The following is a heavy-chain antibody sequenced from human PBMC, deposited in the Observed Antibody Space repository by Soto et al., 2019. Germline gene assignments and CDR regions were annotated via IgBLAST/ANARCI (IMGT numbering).Heavy chain of an antibody. CDR3: ARSRSGAVPDSLGF. V-gene: IGHV3-30-3*01. CDR2: ISKDGSVK. J-gene: IGHJ4*02. CDR1: GFTFSRLA. D-gene: IGHD3-10*01. Sequence: PGGSLRLSCAASGFTFSRLAIHWVRQAPGKGLEWVAVISKDGSVKYYADSVKGRFTISRDNSESTLFLQMNSLTNEDTAVYHCARSRSGAVPDSLGFWGQGTLVTVSS.